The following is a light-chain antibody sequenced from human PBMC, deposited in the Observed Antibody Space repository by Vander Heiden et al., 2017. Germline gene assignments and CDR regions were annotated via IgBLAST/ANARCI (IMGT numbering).Light chain of an antibody. J-gene: IGKJ2*01. Sequence: DIQVTQSPSSLSASVGDRVTITCWTSQSNSSYLNCYQQKPGKAPKLLIYAASSLQSGAPSRFSGSGSGTDFTLTISMLQPEDFATYCCQRSYSTPYTFGQGTRLEIK. CDR1: QSNSSY. CDR2: AAS. V-gene: IGKV1-39*01. CDR3: QRSYSTPYT.